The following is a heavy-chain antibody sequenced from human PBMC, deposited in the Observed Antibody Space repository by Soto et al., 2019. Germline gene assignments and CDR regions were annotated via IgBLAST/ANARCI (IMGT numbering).Heavy chain of an antibody. D-gene: IGHD3-10*01. Sequence: HVQLVESGGGVVQPGRSLRLSCAASGLTFSSYGMHWVRQAPGKGLEWVAVIWYDGSNKYYADSVKGRFTISRDNSKNTLYLQMNSLRAEDTAVYYCAREYGSAPGDYWGQGTLVTVSS. V-gene: IGHV3-33*01. J-gene: IGHJ4*02. CDR3: AREYGSAPGDY. CDR1: GLTFSSYG. CDR2: IWYDGSNK.